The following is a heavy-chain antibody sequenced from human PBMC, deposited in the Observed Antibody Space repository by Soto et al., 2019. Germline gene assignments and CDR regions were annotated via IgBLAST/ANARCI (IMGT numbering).Heavy chain of an antibody. CDR2: IYYSGST. V-gene: IGHV4-61*01. CDR3: ARGVTAIRFDY. Sequence: SETLSHTCTFSDGSIISRSYYWGWIRQPPGKGLEWIGNIYYSGSTNYNPSLKSRVTISVDTSKNQFSLKLSSVTAADTAVYYCARGVTAIRFDYWGQGTLVTVSS. J-gene: IGHJ4*02. CDR1: DGSIISRSYY. D-gene: IGHD2-21*02.